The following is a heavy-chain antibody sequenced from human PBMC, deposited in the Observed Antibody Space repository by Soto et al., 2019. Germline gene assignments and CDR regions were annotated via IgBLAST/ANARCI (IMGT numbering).Heavy chain of an antibody. CDR1: GFSIRRCA. J-gene: IGHJ4*02. D-gene: IGHD6-6*01. CDR2: IYYSGST. CDR3: ARAWPEQLVLVWFDY. Sequence: PPATLSLTWPGAGFSIRRCAWSWIRQTPGKGLEWIGYIYYSGSTNYNPSLKSRVTISVDTSKNQFSLKLSSVTAADTAVYYCARAWPEQLVLVWFDYWGQGTLVTVSS. V-gene: IGHV4-59*01.